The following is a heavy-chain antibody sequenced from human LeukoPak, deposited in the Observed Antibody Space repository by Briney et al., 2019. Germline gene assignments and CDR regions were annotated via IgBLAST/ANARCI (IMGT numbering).Heavy chain of an antibody. CDR2: INPNSGGT. Sequence: ASVRVSCKASGFTFTYYYMHWVRQAPGQGLEWMGWINPNSGGTNYAQKFQGRVTMTRDTSISTAYMELSRLRSDDTDVYYCAKPYYYDSSGYYYYYYYGMDVWGQGTTVTVSS. CDR3: AKPYYYDSSGYYYYYYYGMDV. CDR1: GFTFTYYY. D-gene: IGHD3-22*01. V-gene: IGHV1-2*02. J-gene: IGHJ6*02.